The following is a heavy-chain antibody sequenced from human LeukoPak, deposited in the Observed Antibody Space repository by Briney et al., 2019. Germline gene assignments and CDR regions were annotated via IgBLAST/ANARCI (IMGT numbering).Heavy chain of an antibody. CDR2: IFSGGSK. CDR1: GFTVSSNY. V-gene: IGHV3-66*01. CDR3: ARDPRWSSGQKYDAFEI. D-gene: IGHD4-23*01. Sequence: GGSLRLSCAAAGFTVSSNYMSWVRHAPGEGLGWGSVIFSGGSKYYAGSVKGRFTTSRDNSKNTLYLQMTSLRAEDTAVYYCARDPRWSSGQKYDAFEIWGQGTMVTVSS. J-gene: IGHJ3*02.